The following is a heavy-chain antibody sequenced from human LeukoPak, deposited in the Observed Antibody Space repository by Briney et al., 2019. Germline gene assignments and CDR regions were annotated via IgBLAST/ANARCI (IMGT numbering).Heavy chain of an antibody. J-gene: IGHJ3*02. CDR3: ARTLVVINDAFDI. CDR1: GFTFSSYA. D-gene: IGHD3-22*01. Sequence: GGSLRLSCAASGFTFSSYAMHWVRQAPGKGLEYVSAISSNGGSTYYANSVKGRFTISRDNSKNTLYLQMGSLRAEDMAVYYCARTLVVINDAFDIWGQGTMVTVSS. CDR2: ISSNGGST. V-gene: IGHV3-64*01.